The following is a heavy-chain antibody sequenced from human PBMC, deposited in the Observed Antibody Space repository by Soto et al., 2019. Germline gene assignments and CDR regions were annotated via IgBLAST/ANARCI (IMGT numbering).Heavy chain of an antibody. J-gene: IGHJ4*01. V-gene: IGHV4-38-2*02. CDR3: ARVHVMVVAGSTFDY. CDR1: GYSISGGSY. D-gene: IGHD6-19*01. CDR2: IYHGGTT. Sequence: SETLSLTCTVSGYSISGGSYWVWIRQPPGKGPEWIASIYHGGTTFYNPSLKSRITISVDTSNNQFSLKLTSVTAADTAVYYCARVHVMVVAGSTFDYWGHGTLVTVSS.